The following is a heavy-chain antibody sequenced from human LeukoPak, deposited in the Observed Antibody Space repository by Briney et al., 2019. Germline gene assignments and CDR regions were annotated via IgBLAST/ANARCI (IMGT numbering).Heavy chain of an antibody. J-gene: IGHJ4*02. Sequence: GGSLRLSCTASGFTFGDYAMSWVRQAPGKGLEWVGFIRSKAYGGTTEYAASVKGRFTISRDDSKSIAYLQMNSLKTEDTAVYYCTHRRVRGVIVPFDYWGQGTLVTVSS. CDR1: GFTFGDYA. CDR3: THRRVRGVIVPFDY. CDR2: IRSKAYGGTT. D-gene: IGHD3-10*01. V-gene: IGHV3-49*04.